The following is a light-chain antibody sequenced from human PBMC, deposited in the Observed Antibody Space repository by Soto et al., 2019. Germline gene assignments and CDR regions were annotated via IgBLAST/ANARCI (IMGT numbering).Light chain of an antibody. Sequence: EMVLTQSPGTLSLSPGERATLSCRASPSVSSSFLAWYQQKPGQAPRLLIYGASSRATGIPDRFSGSGSGTDFTLTISRLEPEDFAVYYCQQYGSSPPWTFGQGTKVEI. CDR1: PSVSSSF. J-gene: IGKJ1*01. CDR3: QQYGSSPPWT. V-gene: IGKV3-20*01. CDR2: GAS.